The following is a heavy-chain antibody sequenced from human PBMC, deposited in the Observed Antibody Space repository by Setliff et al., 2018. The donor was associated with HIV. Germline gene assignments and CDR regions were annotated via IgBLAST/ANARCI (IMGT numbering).Heavy chain of an antibody. V-gene: IGHV4-4*08. Sequence: SETLSLTCTVSGGSISSYYRSWIRQPPGKGLEWIGYIYTSGSTNYNPSLKSRVTISVDTSKNQFSLKLSSVTAADSSVYYCPRETVSLRGDWFDLWGQGTLVTVSS. CDR2: IYTSGST. CDR3: PRETVSLRGDWFDL. CDR1: GGSISSYY. D-gene: IGHD4-17*01. J-gene: IGHJ5*02.